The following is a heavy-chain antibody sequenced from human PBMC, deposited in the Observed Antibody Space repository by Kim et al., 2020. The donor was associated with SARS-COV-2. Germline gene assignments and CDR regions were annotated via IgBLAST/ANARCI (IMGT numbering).Heavy chain of an antibody. D-gene: IGHD3-10*01. J-gene: IGHJ4*02. Sequence: GGSLRLSCAASGFTFSSYGMHWVRQAPGKGLEWVAVIWYDGSNKYYADSVKGRFTISRDNSKNTLYLQMNSLRAEDTAVYYCARDTLPRYGFGEFDTLPDYWGQGTLVTVSS. CDR3: ARDTLPRYGFGEFDTLPDY. V-gene: IGHV3-33*01. CDR1: GFTFSSYG. CDR2: IWYDGSNK.